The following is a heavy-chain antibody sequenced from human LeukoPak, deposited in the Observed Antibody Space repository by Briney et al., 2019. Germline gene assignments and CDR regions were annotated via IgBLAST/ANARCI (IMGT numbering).Heavy chain of an antibody. CDR3: AKDMGSSGWYRLDY. CDR2: ISWNSGSI. D-gene: IGHD6-19*01. Sequence: GGSLRLSCAASGFTFDDYAMHWVRQAPGKGLEWVSGISWNSGSIGHADSVKGRFTISRDNAKNSLYLQMNSLRAEDTALYYCAKDMGSSGWYRLDYWGQGTLVTVSS. V-gene: IGHV3-9*01. CDR1: GFTFDDYA. J-gene: IGHJ4*02.